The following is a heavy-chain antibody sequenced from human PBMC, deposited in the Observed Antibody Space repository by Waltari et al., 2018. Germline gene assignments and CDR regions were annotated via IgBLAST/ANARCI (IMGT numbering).Heavy chain of an antibody. CDR1: GGSFSGYY. CDR3: ARNDNAGEDY. Sequence: QVQLQQWGAGLLKPSETLSLTCAVYGGSFSGYYWGWIRQPPGKGLEWIGEINHSGSTNYNPSLKSRVTISVDTSKNQFSLKLSSVTAADTAVYYCARNDNAGEDYWGQGTLVTVSS. D-gene: IGHD3-16*01. CDR2: INHSGST. V-gene: IGHV4-34*01. J-gene: IGHJ4*02.